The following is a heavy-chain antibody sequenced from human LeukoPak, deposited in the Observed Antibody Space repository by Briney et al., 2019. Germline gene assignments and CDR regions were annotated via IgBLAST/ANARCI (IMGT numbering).Heavy chain of an antibody. J-gene: IGHJ4*02. CDR3: AKVESYNAYDY. CDR2: IHNDGPGP. CDR1: GFTFSSYS. D-gene: IGHD5-24*01. V-gene: IGHV3-74*01. Sequence: GGSLRLSCAASGFTFSSYSMHWVRHVPGKGVVWVSRIHNDGPGPIHADSVKGRFTISRDNAKNTLYLQMDSLRAEDTAVYYCAKVESYNAYDYWGQGTLVTVSS.